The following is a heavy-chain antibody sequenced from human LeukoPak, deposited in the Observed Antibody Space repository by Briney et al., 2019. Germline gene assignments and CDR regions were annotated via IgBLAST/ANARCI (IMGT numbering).Heavy chain of an antibody. Sequence: SETLSLTCTVSGGSISSYYWSWIRQPPGKGLEWLGYIYYSGNTNYTPSLKSRVTISVDTSKNQFSLKLISVTAADTAVYYCARAFRGGYFMFDYWGQGTLVTVSS. CDR1: GGSISSYY. D-gene: IGHD3-16*01. CDR2: IYYSGNT. J-gene: IGHJ4*02. V-gene: IGHV4-59*01. CDR3: ARAFRGGYFMFDY.